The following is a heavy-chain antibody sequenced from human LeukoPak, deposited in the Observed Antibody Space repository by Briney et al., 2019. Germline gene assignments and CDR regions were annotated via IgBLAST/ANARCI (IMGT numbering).Heavy chain of an antibody. CDR3: ARDIDSSGYYYVNYYYYGMDV. CDR2: ISAYNGNT. J-gene: IGHJ6*02. Sequence: ASVKVSCKASGYTFTSYGIRWVRQAPGQGLEWMGWISAYNGNTNYAQKLQGRVTMTTDTSTSTAYMELRSLRSDDTAVYYCARDIDSSGYYYVNYYYYGMDVWGQGTTVTVSS. CDR1: GYTFTSYG. V-gene: IGHV1-18*01. D-gene: IGHD3-22*01.